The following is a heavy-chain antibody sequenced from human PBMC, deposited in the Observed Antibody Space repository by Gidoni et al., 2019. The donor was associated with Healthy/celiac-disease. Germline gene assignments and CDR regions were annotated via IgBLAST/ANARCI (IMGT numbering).Heavy chain of an antibody. CDR3: ARAVVSLIAGWFDP. CDR2: IYHSGST. D-gene: IGHD6-13*01. Sequence: QLQLQESGSGLVKPSQTLSLTCAVSVGSISSGGYSWSWIRQPPGKGLEWIGYIYHSGSTYYNPSLKSRVTISVDRSKNQFSLKLSSVTAADTAVYYCARAVVSLIAGWFDPWGQGTLVTVSS. J-gene: IGHJ5*02. CDR1: VGSISSGGYS. V-gene: IGHV4-30-2*01.